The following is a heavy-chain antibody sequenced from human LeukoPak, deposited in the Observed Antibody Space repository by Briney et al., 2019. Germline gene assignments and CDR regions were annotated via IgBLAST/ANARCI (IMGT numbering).Heavy chain of an antibody. Sequence: PGGSLRLSCAASGFTFSTYGMSWVRQAPGKGLEWVSTISGSAGTTDYADSVKGGFTISRDNSKNTLYLQMNSLRVEDTAVYYCARDLPWYGSGWSTYWGQGTLVTVSS. J-gene: IGHJ4*02. CDR3: ARDLPWYGSGWSTY. CDR2: ISGSAGTT. CDR1: GFTFSTYG. D-gene: IGHD6-19*01. V-gene: IGHV3-23*01.